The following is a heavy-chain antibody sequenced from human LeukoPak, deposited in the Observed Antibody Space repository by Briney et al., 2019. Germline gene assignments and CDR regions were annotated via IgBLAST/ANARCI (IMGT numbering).Heavy chain of an antibody. D-gene: IGHD3-10*01. J-gene: IGHJ5*02. CDR2: ISGRST. Sequence: SETLSLTCTVSGVPISSHSWSWIRQPPGKGLEWIGSISGRSTNYSPSLRSRVAISVDTSKNQFSLKLSSVTAADTAVYYCAREVYGSGTEGWFDPWGQGTLVTVSS. CDR1: GVPISSHS. CDR3: AREVYGSGTEGWFDP. V-gene: IGHV4-59*11.